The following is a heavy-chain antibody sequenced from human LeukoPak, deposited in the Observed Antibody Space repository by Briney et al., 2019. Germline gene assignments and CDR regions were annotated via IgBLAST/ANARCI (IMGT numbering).Heavy chain of an antibody. V-gene: IGHV4-34*01. D-gene: IGHD6-19*01. CDR1: GGSFSGYY. Sequence: KSAETLSLTCAVCGGSFSGYYWSWIRQPPGKGLEWMGEINHSGSTNYNPSLKSRVTISVDTSKNQFSLKLSSVTAADTAVYYCARDEYSSGWYLDWGQGTLVTVSS. CDR3: ARDEYSSGWYLD. CDR2: INHSGST. J-gene: IGHJ4*02.